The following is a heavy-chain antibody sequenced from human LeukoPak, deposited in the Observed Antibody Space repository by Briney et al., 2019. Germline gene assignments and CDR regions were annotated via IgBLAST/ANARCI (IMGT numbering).Heavy chain of an antibody. CDR3: ARDPRTYCSSTSCRLFDP. D-gene: IGHD2-2*01. Sequence: GGSLRLSCAASGFTFSSYTMHRVRQAPGKGLEWVSSISSSSSYIYYADSVKGRFTISRDNAKNSLYLQMNSLRAEDTAVYYCARDPRTYCSSTSCRLFDPWGQGTLVTVSS. V-gene: IGHV3-21*06. CDR1: GFTFSSYT. CDR2: ISSSSSYI. J-gene: IGHJ5*02.